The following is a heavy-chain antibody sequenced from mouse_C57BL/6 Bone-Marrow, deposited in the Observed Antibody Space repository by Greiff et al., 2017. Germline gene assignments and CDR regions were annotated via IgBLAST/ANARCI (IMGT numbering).Heavy chain of an antibody. CDR2: IDPENGDT. J-gene: IGHJ2*01. CDR3: TTNYDGYPFDY. Sequence: VQLQQSGAELVRPGASVKLSCTASGFNIKDDYMHWVKQRPEQGLEWIGWIDPENGDTEYASKFQGKATITADTSSNTAYLQLSSLTSEDTAVYYCTTNYDGYPFDYWGQGTTLTVSS. CDR1: GFNIKDDY. V-gene: IGHV14-4*01. D-gene: IGHD2-3*01.